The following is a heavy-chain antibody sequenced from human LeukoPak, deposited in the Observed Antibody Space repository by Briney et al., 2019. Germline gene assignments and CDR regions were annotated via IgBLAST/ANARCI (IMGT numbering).Heavy chain of an antibody. Sequence: GGSLRLSCAASRFTFSSYSMNWVRQAPGKGLEWVSSISSSSSYIYYADSVKGRFTISRDNAKNSLYLQMNSLRAEDTAVYYCARAPYCTNGVCYKRGEYFDYWGQGTLVTVSS. CDR2: ISSSSSYI. D-gene: IGHD2-8*01. V-gene: IGHV3-21*01. CDR3: ARAPYCTNGVCYKRGEYFDY. J-gene: IGHJ4*02. CDR1: RFTFSSYS.